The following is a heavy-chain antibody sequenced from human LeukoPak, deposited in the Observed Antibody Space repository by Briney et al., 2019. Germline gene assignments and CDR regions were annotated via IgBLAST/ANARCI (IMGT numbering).Heavy chain of an antibody. J-gene: IGHJ4*02. V-gene: IGHV3-66*02. CDR3: ARVYYDSSGYYGTFDY. CDR2: IYSGGST. Sequence: GGSLRLSCAASGFTVSSNYMSWVRQAPGKGLEWVSVIYSGGSTYYADSVKGRLTISRDNSKNTLYLQMNSLRAEDTAVYYCARVYYDSSGYYGTFDYWGQGTLVTVSS. CDR1: GFTVSSNY. D-gene: IGHD3-22*01.